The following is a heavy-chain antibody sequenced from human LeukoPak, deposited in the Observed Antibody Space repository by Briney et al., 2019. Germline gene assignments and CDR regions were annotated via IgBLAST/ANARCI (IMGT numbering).Heavy chain of an antibody. CDR1: GFTFSSYS. Sequence: GGSLRLSCAASGFTFSSYSMNWVRQAPGKGLEWVSSISSSSSYIYYADSVKGRFTISRDNAKNSLYLQMNSLRAEDTAVYYCARAPRRYCSSTSRYGGLDYWGQGTLVTVSS. CDR2: ISSSSSYI. D-gene: IGHD2-2*01. J-gene: IGHJ4*02. CDR3: ARAPRRYCSSTSRYGGLDY. V-gene: IGHV3-21*01.